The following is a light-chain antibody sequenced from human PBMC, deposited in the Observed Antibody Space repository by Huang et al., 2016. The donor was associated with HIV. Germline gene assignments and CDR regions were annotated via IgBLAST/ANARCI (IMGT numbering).Light chain of an antibody. Sequence: EIVLTQSPATRSMSPGQRATLSCRASQSVSRNLAWFQQKPGQAPRPLIYGASTRATGIPARFSGSGSGTEFTLTISSLQSEDFAVYYCQQYNNWPPMYTFGQGTKLEV. CDR2: GAS. V-gene: IGKV3-15*01. CDR1: QSVSRN. J-gene: IGKJ2*01. CDR3: QQYNNWPPMYT.